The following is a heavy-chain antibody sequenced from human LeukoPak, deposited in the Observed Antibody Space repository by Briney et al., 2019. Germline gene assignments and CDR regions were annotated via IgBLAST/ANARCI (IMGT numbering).Heavy chain of an antibody. V-gene: IGHV4-38-2*01. J-gene: IGHJ4*02. Sequence: PSETLSLTCAVSGYSISSGYYWGWSRQPPGKGLEWIGSIYHSGSTYYNPSLKGRVTISVDTSKNQFSLKLSSVTAADTAVYYCARHPGVLTGYSYYFDYWGQGTMVTVSS. D-gene: IGHD3-9*01. CDR2: IYHSGST. CDR1: GYSISSGYY. CDR3: ARHPGVLTGYSYYFDY.